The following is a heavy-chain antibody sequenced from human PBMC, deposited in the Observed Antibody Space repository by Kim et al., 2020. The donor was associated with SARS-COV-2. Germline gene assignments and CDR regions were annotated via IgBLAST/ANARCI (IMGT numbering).Heavy chain of an antibody. Sequence: SETLSLTCAVYGGSFSGYYWSWIRQPPGKGLEWIGEINHSGSTNYNPSLKSRVTISVDTSKNQFSLKLSSVTAADTAVYYCARRLGYCTNGVCYTGGAFDYWGQGTLVTVSS. CDR3: ARRLGYCTNGVCYTGGAFDY. CDR2: INHSGST. CDR1: GGSFSGYY. D-gene: IGHD2-8*01. J-gene: IGHJ4*02. V-gene: IGHV4-34*01.